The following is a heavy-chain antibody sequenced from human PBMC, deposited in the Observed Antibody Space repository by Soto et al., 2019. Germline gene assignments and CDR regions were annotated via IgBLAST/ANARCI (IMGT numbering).Heavy chain of an antibody. D-gene: IGHD3-10*01. V-gene: IGHV3-33*01. Sequence: QVQLEESGGGVVQPGRSLRLSCAASGFAFNTYGMHCVRQAPGKGLEWVAVIWYDGSNKYYADSVKGRFTICRDNSKNTLYLQMNSLRVEDTAVYYCARAVGSFDYWGQGTLVTVS. CDR3: ARAVGSFDY. J-gene: IGHJ4*01. CDR1: GFAFNTYG. CDR2: IWYDGSNK.